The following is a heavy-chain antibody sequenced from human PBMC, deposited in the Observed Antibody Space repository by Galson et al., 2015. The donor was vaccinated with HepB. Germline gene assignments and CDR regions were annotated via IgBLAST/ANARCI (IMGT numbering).Heavy chain of an antibody. Sequence: SLRLSCAASGFTFSSYGMHWVRQAPGKGLEWVAVISYDGSNKYYADSVKGRFTISRDNSKNTLYLQMNSLRAEDTAVYYCANGGGGGDSGGFDYWGQGTLVTVSS. J-gene: IGHJ4*02. CDR2: ISYDGSNK. CDR1: GFTFSSYG. D-gene: IGHD1-26*01. CDR3: ANGGGGGDSGGFDY. V-gene: IGHV3-30*18.